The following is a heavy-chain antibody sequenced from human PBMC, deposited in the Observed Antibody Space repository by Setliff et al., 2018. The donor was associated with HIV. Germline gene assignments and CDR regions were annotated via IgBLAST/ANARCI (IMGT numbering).Heavy chain of an antibody. D-gene: IGHD1-26*01. CDR2: INWNGGST. J-gene: IGHJ6*02. Sequence: PGGSLRLSCAASGFIIYDYGVSWVRQAPGKGLEWVSGINWNGGSTAYAGSVKGRFTISSDNAKNSFYLQMKSLGVEDTALYYCAREHRNSRYYQYGMDVWGQGTTVTVSS. CDR1: GFIIYDYG. V-gene: IGHV3-20*04. CDR3: AREHRNSRYYQYGMDV.